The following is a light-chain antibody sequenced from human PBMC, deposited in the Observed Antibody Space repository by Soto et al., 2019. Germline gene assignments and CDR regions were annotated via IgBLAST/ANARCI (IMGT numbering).Light chain of an antibody. Sequence: QLVLTQPPSASGTPGQKVTISCSGSSSNIGHNYVSWYQQLPGTAPKLLIYSNNQRPSGVPDRFSGSKSGTSASLAISELRSEDEADYYCATWDDILRGVFGGGTKLTVL. J-gene: IGLJ3*02. CDR2: SNN. V-gene: IGLV1-47*02. CDR3: ATWDDILRGV. CDR1: SSNIGHNY.